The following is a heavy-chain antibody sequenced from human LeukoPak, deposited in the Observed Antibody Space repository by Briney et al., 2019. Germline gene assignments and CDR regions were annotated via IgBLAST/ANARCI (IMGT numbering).Heavy chain of an antibody. J-gene: IGHJ4*02. V-gene: IGHV3-23*01. CDR1: GFTFSNYA. CDR3: ARGRPHGNDY. D-gene: IGHD4-23*01. CDR2: ISGSGSSP. Sequence: GGSLRLSCAASGFTFSNYAMSWVRQAPGKGLEWVSTISGSGSSPYYADSVEGRFTISRDNSKNTLYLQMNSLRAEDTAVYYCARGRPHGNDYWGQGTLVTVSS.